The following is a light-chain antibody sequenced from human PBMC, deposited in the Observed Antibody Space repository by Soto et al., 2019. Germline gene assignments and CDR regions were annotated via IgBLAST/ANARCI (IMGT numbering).Light chain of an antibody. CDR3: QHYNSYSEA. J-gene: IGKJ1*01. V-gene: IGKV1-5*03. CDR2: KAS. Sequence: IQITQCPSTLSGSVGDRVTITCRASRTISSWLAWYQQKPGKAPKLLIYKASTLKSGVPSRFSGSGSGTEFTLTISSLQPDDFATYYCQHYNSYSEAFGQGSKVDI. CDR1: RTISSW.